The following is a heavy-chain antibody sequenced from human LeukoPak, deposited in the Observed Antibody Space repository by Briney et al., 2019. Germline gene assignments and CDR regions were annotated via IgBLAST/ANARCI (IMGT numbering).Heavy chain of an antibody. CDR3: ARGSGWYDY. V-gene: IGHV3-53*01. D-gene: IGHD6-19*01. CDR2: IYSGGST. J-gene: IGHJ4*02. Sequence: GGSLRLSCSASGFTVSSNYMAWVRQAPGKGLEWVSAIYSGGSTYYTDSVKGRFSVSRDISKNTVYLQMNSLRVEDAAVYFCARGSGWYDYWGQGTLVTVSS. CDR1: GFTVSSNY.